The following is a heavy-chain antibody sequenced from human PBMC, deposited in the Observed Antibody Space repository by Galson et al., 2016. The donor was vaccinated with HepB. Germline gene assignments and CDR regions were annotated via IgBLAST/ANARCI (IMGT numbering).Heavy chain of an antibody. CDR1: GATLNDNA. D-gene: IGHD3-16*01. Sequence: SVKVSCKASGATLNDNAINWVRQAPGQGPEWMGAIIPFLDTTDYAQRFRGRVTITADGSTNTAHLEMRSLSSDDTAVYYCARGLGGGMNFFDPWGQGTLVTVSS. V-gene: IGHV1-69*13. CDR3: ARGLGGGMNFFDP. CDR2: IIPFLDTT. J-gene: IGHJ5*02.